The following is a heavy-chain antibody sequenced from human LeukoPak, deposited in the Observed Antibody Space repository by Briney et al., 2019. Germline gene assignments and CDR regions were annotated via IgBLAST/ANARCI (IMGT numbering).Heavy chain of an antibody. D-gene: IGHD3-3*01. Sequence: ASVKVSCKASGGTFSSYAISWVRQAPGQGLEWMGGIIPIFGTANYAQKFQGRVTITADESTSTAYMELSSLRSEDTAVYYCARGSDFWSGPKPYYYYYMDVWGKGTTVTVSS. V-gene: IGHV1-69*13. CDR2: IIPIFGTA. J-gene: IGHJ6*03. CDR1: GGTFSSYA. CDR3: ARGSDFWSGPKPYYYYYMDV.